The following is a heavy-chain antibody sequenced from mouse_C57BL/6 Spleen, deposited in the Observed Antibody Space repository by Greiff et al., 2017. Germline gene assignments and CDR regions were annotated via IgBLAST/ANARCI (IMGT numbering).Heavy chain of an antibody. J-gene: IGHJ1*03. V-gene: IGHV1-7*01. CDR3: ARSGYDEYFDV. CDR2: INPSSGYT. CDR1: GYTFTSYW. D-gene: IGHD2-2*01. Sequence: QVHVKQSGAELAKPGASVKLSCKASGYTFTSYWMHWVKQRPGQGLEWIGYINPSSGYTKYNQKFKDKATLTADKSSSTAYMQLSSLTYEDSAVYYCARSGYDEYFDVWGTGTTVTVSS.